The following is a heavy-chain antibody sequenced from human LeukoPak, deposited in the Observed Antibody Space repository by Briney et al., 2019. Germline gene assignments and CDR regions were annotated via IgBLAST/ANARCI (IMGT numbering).Heavy chain of an antibody. CDR2: IYYSGST. J-gene: IGHJ4*02. D-gene: IGHD3-3*01. V-gene: IGHV4-59*01. Sequence: PSETLSLTCTVSGGSISSYYWSWIRQPPGKGLEWIGYIYYSGSTNYNPSLKSRVTISVDTSKNHFSLKLSSVTAADTAVYYWARAGQGDFWSGLRYFDYWGQGTLVTVSS. CDR1: GGSISSYY. CDR3: ARAGQGDFWSGLRYFDY.